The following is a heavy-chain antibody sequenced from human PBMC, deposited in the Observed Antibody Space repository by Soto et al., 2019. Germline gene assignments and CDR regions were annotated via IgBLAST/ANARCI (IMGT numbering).Heavy chain of an antibody. Sequence: QVQLVLSGAEVKKPGSSVKVSCKASGGTFSTYTITWVRQAPGQGLEWMGRIIPIIGIINSAQKFQVRVTITADKFTGTAYMELIRLRSDDTAVYYCAGDPDSHYNDSHASSYPWGQGTLVTVSS. V-gene: IGHV1-69*08. CDR3: AGDPDSHYNDSHASSYP. D-gene: IGHD3-22*01. CDR2: IIPIIGII. J-gene: IGHJ4*02. CDR1: GGTFSTYT.